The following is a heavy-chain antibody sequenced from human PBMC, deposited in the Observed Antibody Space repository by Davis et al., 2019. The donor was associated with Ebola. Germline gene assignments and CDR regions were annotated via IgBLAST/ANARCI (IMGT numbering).Heavy chain of an antibody. V-gene: IGHV5-51*01. CDR1: GYSFTSYW. CDR3: ARQDGDGYNYFGEHFDDY. D-gene: IGHD5-24*01. J-gene: IGHJ4*02. CDR2: IYPGDSDT. Sequence: GESLKISCKGSGYSFTSYWIGWVRQMPGKGLEWMGIIYPGDSDTRYSPSFQGHVTISADKSISTAYLQWSSLKASDTAMYYCARQDGDGYNYFGEHFDDYWGQGTLVTVSS.